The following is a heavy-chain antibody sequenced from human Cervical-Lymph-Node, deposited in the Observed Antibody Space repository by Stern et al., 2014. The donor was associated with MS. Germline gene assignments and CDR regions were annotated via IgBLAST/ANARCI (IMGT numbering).Heavy chain of an antibody. CDR3: AKREGNFWSGYYDY. CDR1: GFTFSNYG. CDR2: ISFDVSKK. J-gene: IGHJ4*02. Sequence: QVQLGQSGGGVVQPGRSLRLSCAASGFTFSNYGMHWVRQAPGKGLEWVAIISFDVSKKYYADSVKGRFTISRDNSKNTLYLQMNSLRVEDTAVYYCAKREGNFWSGYYDYWGQGTPVTVSS. D-gene: IGHD3-3*01. V-gene: IGHV3-30*18.